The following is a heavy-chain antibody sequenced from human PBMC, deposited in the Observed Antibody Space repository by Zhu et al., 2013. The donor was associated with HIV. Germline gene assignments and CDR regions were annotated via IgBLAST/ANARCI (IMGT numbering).Heavy chain of an antibody. V-gene: IGHV1-18*01. CDR2: ISSYNGNT. J-gene: IGHJ4*02. CDR1: GYTFAAYYG. D-gene: IGHD6-19*01. CDR3: ARDQVAGPFDY. Sequence: AEVKKPGASVRVSCHGSGYTFAAYYGITWVRQAPGQGLEWMGWISSYNGNTNYAQMLQGRVTMTTDTSTSTAYMDLRSLRSDDTAVYYCARDQVAGPFDYWGQGTLVTVSS.